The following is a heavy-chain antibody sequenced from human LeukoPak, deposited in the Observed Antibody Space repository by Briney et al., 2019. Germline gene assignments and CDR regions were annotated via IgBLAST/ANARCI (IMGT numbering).Heavy chain of an antibody. Sequence: GTLSLTCAVSGGSISSSNWWSWVRQPPGKGLEWIGEIYHSGSTNYNPSLKSRVTISVDTSKNQFSLKLSSVTAADTAVYYCARRATGYSSSWYARFDYWGQGTLVTVSS. CDR2: IYHSGST. CDR3: ARRATGYSSSWYARFDY. CDR1: GGSISSSNW. D-gene: IGHD6-13*01. V-gene: IGHV4-4*02. J-gene: IGHJ4*02.